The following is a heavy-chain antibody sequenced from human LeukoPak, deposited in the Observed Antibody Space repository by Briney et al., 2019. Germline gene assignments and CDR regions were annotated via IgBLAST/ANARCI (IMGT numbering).Heavy chain of an antibody. CDR1: GFSLKTFW. CDR3: VSDSGTRSGVDS. CDR2: ISPDGSIT. D-gene: IGHD2-2*01. V-gene: IGHV3-74*01. Sequence: GGSLRLSCAASGFSLKTFWIHWIRQAPGGRLVWVSRISPDGSITTYADSVKGRFAISRDNAKNTLYLQMNRLRADDSAIYYCVSDSGTRSGVDSWGQGTLVTVSS. J-gene: IGHJ4*02.